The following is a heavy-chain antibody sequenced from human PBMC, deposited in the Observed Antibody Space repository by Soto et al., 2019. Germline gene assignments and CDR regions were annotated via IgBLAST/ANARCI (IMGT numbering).Heavy chain of an antibody. CDR1: GGSISSYY. CDR2: INNSGST. Sequence: SETLSLTCSVSGGSISSYYWSWIRQPPGKGLECIGYINNSGSTNYNPSLKSRVTISVDTSKNQLSLKLASVTAADTAVYYCARYWNTNYSFDYWGQGTLVTVSS. J-gene: IGHJ4*02. D-gene: IGHD2-21*01. V-gene: IGHV4-59*01. CDR3: ARYWNTNYSFDY.